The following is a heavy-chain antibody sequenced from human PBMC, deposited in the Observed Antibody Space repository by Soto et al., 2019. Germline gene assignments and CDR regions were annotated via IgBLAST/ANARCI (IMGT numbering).Heavy chain of an antibody. CDR3: ARRGSGSYYDY. Sequence: EVQLLESGGGLVQPGGSLRLSCAASGFTFSSYAMRWVRQAPGRGLEWVSAISGSGGSTYYADSVKGRFTISRDNSKNTLYLQMNSLRAEDTAVYYCARRGSGSYYDYWGQGTLVTVSS. CDR2: ISGSGGST. V-gene: IGHV3-23*01. CDR1: GFTFSSYA. J-gene: IGHJ4*02. D-gene: IGHD1-26*01.